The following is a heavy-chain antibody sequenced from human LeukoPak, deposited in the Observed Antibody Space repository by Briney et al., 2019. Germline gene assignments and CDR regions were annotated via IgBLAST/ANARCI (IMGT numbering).Heavy chain of an antibody. CDR1: GGSFSGYY. J-gene: IGHJ4*02. CDR2: INHSGST. Sequence: PSETLSLTCAVYGGSFSGYYWSWIRQPPGKGLEWIGEINHSGSTNYNPSLKSRVTISVDTSKNQFSLKLSSVTAADTAVYYCARHYYYDSSGYYLPFDYWGQGTLVTVSS. V-gene: IGHV4-34*01. CDR3: ARHYYYDSSGYYLPFDY. D-gene: IGHD3-22*01.